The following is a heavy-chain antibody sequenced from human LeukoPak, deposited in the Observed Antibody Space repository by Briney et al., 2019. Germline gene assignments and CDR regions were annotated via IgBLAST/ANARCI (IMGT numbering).Heavy chain of an antibody. Sequence: ASVKVSCKASGYTFTGYYMHWVRQAPGQGLEWMGWINPNSGGTNYAQKFQGRVTMTRDTSIGTAYMELSRLRSDDTAVYYCARVRAYSGYVIDYWGQGTLVTVSS. CDR3: ARVRAYSGYVIDY. CDR2: INPNSGGT. CDR1: GYTFTGYY. V-gene: IGHV1-2*02. D-gene: IGHD5-12*01. J-gene: IGHJ4*02.